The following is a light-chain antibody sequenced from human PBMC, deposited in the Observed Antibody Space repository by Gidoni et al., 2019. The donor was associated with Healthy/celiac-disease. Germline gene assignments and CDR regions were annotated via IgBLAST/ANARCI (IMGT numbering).Light chain of an antibody. CDR1: SSDVGCYNY. V-gene: IGLV2-14*03. CDR3: SSYTSSSHVV. J-gene: IGLJ2*01. Sequence: QSALTQPASVSGSPGQSITISCTVTSSDVGCYNYVSWYQQHPGKAPKLMIYDVSNRPSGVSNRFSGSKSGNTASLTISGLQAEDEADYYCSSYTSSSHVVFGGGTKLTVL. CDR2: DVS.